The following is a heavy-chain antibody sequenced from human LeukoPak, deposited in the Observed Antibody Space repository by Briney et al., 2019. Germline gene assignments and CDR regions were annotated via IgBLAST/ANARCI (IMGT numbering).Heavy chain of an antibody. V-gene: IGHV1-18*01. Sequence: ASVKVFCKASGYTFTSYGIRWVRQAPGQGLEWMGWISAYNGNTNYAQKLQGRVTMTTDTSTSTAYMELRSLRSDDTAVYYCASIAAAGILTSDYWGQGTLVTVSS. CDR2: ISAYNGNT. CDR1: GYTFTSYG. D-gene: IGHD6-13*01. J-gene: IGHJ4*02. CDR3: ASIAAAGILTSDY.